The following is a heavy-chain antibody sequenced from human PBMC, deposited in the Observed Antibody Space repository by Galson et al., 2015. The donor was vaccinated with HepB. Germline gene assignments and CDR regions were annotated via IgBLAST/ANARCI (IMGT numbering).Heavy chain of an antibody. D-gene: IGHD4-17*01. CDR3: ARDLGDYAYYYYGMDV. Sequence: SLRLSCAASGFTFSSYGMHWVRQAPGKGLEWVAVIWYDGSNKYYADSVKGRFTISRDNSKNTLYLQMNSLRAEDTAVYYCARDLGDYAYYYYGMDVWGQGTTVTVSS. CDR2: IWYDGSNK. J-gene: IGHJ6*02. V-gene: IGHV3-33*01. CDR1: GFTFSSYG.